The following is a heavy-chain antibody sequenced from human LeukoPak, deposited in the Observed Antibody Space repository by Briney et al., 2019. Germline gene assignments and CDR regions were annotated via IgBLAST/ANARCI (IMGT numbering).Heavy chain of an antibody. V-gene: IGHV1-2*02. CDR1: GYTFTGYY. CDR2: INPNSGGT. Sequence: GASVKVSCKASGYTFTGYYMHWVRQAPGQGLEWMGWINPNSGGTNYAQKFQGRVTMTRDTSISTAYMELSRLRSDDTAVYYCAREEAQSSGYEKWFDPWGPGTLVTVSS. D-gene: IGHD5-12*01. J-gene: IGHJ5*02. CDR3: AREEAQSSGYEKWFDP.